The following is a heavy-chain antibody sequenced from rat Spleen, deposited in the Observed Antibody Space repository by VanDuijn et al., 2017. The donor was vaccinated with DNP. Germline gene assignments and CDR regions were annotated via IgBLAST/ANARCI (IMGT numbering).Heavy chain of an antibody. CDR2: ISPGGGIT. D-gene: IGHD1-9*01. CDR1: GFTFSDYN. Sequence: EVQLVESGGGPVQPGRSLKLSCVASGFTFSDYNMAWVRRAPTKGLEWVAAISPGGGITYYPDSVKGRFTISRDNAKSTLYLQMDSLRSEDTATYYCARLLYYGYTLRDYFDYWGQGVMVTVSS. V-gene: IGHV5-25*01. CDR3: ARLLYYGYTLRDYFDY. J-gene: IGHJ2*01.